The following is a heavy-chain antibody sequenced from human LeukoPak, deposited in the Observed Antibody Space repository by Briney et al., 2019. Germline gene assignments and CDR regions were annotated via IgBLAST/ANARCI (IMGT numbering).Heavy chain of an antibody. Sequence: PGGSLRLSCAASGFTFSSCGLSWVRQAPAKGLEWVSYISSSGSIIYYADSVKGRLTISRDSAKNSLYLQMNSLRAEDTAVYYCARHDCHSNSDAFDVWGQGTMVTVSS. CDR1: GFTFSSCG. CDR2: ISSSGSII. D-gene: IGHD2/OR15-2a*01. V-gene: IGHV3-48*03. J-gene: IGHJ3*01. CDR3: ARHDCHSNSDAFDV.